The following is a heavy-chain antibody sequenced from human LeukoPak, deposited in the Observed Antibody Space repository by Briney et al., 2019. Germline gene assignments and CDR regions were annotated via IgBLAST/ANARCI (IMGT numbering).Heavy chain of an antibody. J-gene: IGHJ4*02. CDR3: ARGDCLFGYFRY. CDR1: GGSITGYY. CDR2: IYSSGSI. D-gene: IGHD2-2*03. V-gene: IGHV4-4*07. Sequence: SETLSLTSTVSGGSITGYYWNWVRQPAGKGLEWIGRIYSSGSINYNPSLKSRVTMPVHTSKNRFSLRLNSVTAAHTAGYYCARGDCLFGYFRYWRQGTLVTVSS.